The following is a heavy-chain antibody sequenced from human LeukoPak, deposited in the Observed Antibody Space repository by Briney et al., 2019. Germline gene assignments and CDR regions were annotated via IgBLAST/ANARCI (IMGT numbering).Heavy chain of an antibody. CDR2: IRSKANSYAT. D-gene: IGHD6-19*01. Sequence: GGTLRLSCAASGVTFSGAAMHWVRHTSGKGLGWVGRIRSKANSYATAYAASVKGRFTISRDDSKNTAYLQMNSLKTEDTAVYCCTRGQWLANPIDYWGQGTLVTVSS. J-gene: IGHJ4*02. V-gene: IGHV3-73*01. CDR1: GVTFSGAA. CDR3: TRGQWLANPIDY.